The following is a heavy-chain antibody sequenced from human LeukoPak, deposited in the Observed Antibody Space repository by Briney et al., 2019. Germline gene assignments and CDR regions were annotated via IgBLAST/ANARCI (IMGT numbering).Heavy chain of an antibody. CDR2: ISSSSSYI. Sequence: PGGSLRLSCAASGFTFSSYSMNWVRQAPGKGLEWVSSISSSSSYIHYADSVKGRFTISRDNAKNSLYLQMNSLRAEDTAVYYCARAAGGGGGIDPWGQGTLVAVSS. CDR3: ARAAGGGGGIDP. V-gene: IGHV3-21*01. CDR1: GFTFSSYS. J-gene: IGHJ5*02. D-gene: IGHD2-21*01.